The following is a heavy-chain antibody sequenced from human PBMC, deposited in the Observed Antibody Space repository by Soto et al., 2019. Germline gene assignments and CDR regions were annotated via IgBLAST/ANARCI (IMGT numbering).Heavy chain of an antibody. D-gene: IGHD6-13*01. CDR3: ARTLGYSSSWYYYYYYGMDV. Sequence: GASVKVSCKASGYTFTSYGISWVRQAPGQGLEWMGWISAYNGNTNYAQKLQGRVTMTTDTSTSTAYMELRSLRSDDTAVYYCARTLGYSSSWYYYYYYGMDVWGQGTTVTVSS. CDR1: GYTFTSYG. V-gene: IGHV1-18*01. J-gene: IGHJ6*02. CDR2: ISAYNGNT.